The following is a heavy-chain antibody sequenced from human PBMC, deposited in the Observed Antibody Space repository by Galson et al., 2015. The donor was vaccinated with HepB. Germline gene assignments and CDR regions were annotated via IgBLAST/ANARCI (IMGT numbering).Heavy chain of an antibody. CDR1: GLTFGDYA. V-gene: IGHV3-49*03. Sequence: SLRLSCAASGLTFGDYAMSWFRQAPGKGLEWVGLIRSKAYGGTTEYAASVKGRFIISRDDSKRIAYLQMNSLKTEDTAIYYCNKGSGELYFYGLDVWGQGTTVTVSS. J-gene: IGHJ6*02. D-gene: IGHD3-10*01. CDR3: NKGSGELYFYGLDV. CDR2: IRSKAYGGTT.